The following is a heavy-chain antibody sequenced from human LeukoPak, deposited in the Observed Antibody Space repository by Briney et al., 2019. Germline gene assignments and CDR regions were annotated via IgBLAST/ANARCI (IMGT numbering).Heavy chain of an antibody. CDR3: TLWSY. Sequence: ASVKVSCKASGYTFNKYAINWVRQAPGQGLEWMGWINTNTGNPSYARDFTGRFVFSLDTSANSAFLQINNLKAEDAAFYYCTLWSYWGQGTLVTVSS. V-gene: IGHV7-4-1*02. J-gene: IGHJ4*02. CDR1: GYTFNKYA. CDR2: INTNTGNP. D-gene: IGHD3-10*01.